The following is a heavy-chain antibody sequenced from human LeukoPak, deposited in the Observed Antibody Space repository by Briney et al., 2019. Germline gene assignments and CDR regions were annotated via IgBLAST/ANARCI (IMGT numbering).Heavy chain of an antibody. Sequence: KGLEWVANIKQDGSEKYYVGSVKGRFSISRDNAKNSVFLQMNSLRAEDTAVYYCARALSGWGQGTLVTVSS. CDR3: ARALSG. D-gene: IGHD3-3*01. J-gene: IGHJ4*02. CDR2: IKQDGSEK. V-gene: IGHV3-7*03.